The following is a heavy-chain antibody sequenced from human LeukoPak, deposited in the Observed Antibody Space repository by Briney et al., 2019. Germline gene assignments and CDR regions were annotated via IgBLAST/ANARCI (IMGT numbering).Heavy chain of an antibody. CDR2: FDPEDGET. Sequence: ASVKVSCKVSGYTLTELSMHWVRQAPGKGLEWMGGFDPEDGETIYAQKFQGRVTMTEDTSTDTAYMELSSLRSEDTAVYYCATLRYYDFWSGYVHWGQGTLVTVSS. D-gene: IGHD3-3*01. J-gene: IGHJ4*02. V-gene: IGHV1-24*01. CDR1: GYTLTELS. CDR3: ATLRYYDFWSGYVH.